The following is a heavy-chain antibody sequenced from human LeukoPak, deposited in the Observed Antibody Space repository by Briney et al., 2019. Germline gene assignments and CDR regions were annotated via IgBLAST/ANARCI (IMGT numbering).Heavy chain of an antibody. D-gene: IGHD2-2*02. CDR3: ATTTYCSSTSCYTYYDY. CDR2: INWNGGST. Sequence: GGSLRLSRAASGFTFDDYGMSWVRQAPGKGLEWVSGINWNGGSTGYADSVKGRFTISRDNAKNSLYLQMNSLRAEDTALYYCATTTYCSSTSCYTYYDYWGQGTLVTVSS. V-gene: IGHV3-20*04. CDR1: GFTFDDYG. J-gene: IGHJ4*02.